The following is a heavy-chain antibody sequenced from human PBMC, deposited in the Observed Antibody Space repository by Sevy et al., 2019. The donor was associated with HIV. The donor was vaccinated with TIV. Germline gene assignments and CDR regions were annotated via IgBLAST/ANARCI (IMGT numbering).Heavy chain of an antibody. V-gene: IGHV3-21*01. D-gene: IGHD3-3*01. CDR2: ISSSSSYI. CDR3: ASTYYDFWSGYHFDY. Sequence: GGSLRLSCAASGFTFSSYSMNWVRQAPGKGLEWVSSISSSSSYIYYADSVKGRFTISRDNAKNSLYLQMNSLRAEDTAVYYFASTYYDFWSGYHFDYWGQGTLVTVSS. J-gene: IGHJ4*02. CDR1: GFTFSSYS.